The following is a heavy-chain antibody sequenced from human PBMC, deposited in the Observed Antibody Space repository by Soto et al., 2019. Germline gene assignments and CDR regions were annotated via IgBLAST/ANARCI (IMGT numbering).Heavy chain of an antibody. Sequence: SVKVSCKASGGTFSSYAISWVRQAPGQGLEWMGGIIPIFGKANYAQKFQGRVTITADKSTSTAYMELGSLRSEDTDVYDCARRLWSGSKRYYFDYWGQGTLVTVSS. CDR1: GGTFSSYA. J-gene: IGHJ4*02. CDR2: IIPIFGKA. D-gene: IGHD3-10*02. CDR3: ARRLWSGSKRYYFDY. V-gene: IGHV1-69*06.